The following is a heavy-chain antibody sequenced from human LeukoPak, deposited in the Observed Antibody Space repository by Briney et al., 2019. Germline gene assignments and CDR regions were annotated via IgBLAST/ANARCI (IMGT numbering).Heavy chain of an antibody. Sequence: SETLSLTCAVYGGSFSGYYWSWIRQPPGNGLEWIGEINHSGSTNYNPSLKSRVTISVDTSKNQFSLKLSSVTAADTAVYYCARGRAYGDYVSMLDYWGQGTLVTVSS. CDR1: GGSFSGYY. D-gene: IGHD4-17*01. J-gene: IGHJ4*02. V-gene: IGHV4-34*01. CDR2: INHSGST. CDR3: ARGRAYGDYVSMLDY.